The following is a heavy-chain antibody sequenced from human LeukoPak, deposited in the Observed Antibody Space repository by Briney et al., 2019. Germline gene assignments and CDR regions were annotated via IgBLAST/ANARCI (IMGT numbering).Heavy chain of an antibody. CDR3: ARRFDFWSGNYKVKWFDR. CDR2: ISSSSSSI. Sequence: PGGSLRLSCAASGFSFSNFGMNWVRQAPGKGLEWVSSISSSSSSIFYADSVKGRFTISRDNAKNSLYLQMSSLRAEDTAVYYCARRFDFWSGNYKVKWFDRWGQGTLVAVSS. CDR1: GFSFSNFG. J-gene: IGHJ5*02. V-gene: IGHV3-21*01. D-gene: IGHD3-3*01.